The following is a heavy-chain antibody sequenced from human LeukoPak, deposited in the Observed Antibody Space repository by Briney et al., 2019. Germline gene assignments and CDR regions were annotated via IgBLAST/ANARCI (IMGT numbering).Heavy chain of an antibody. CDR1: GFTFSSYE. CDR2: ISSSRSTI. Sequence: GGSLRLSCAASGFTFSSYEMNWVRQAPGKGLEWVSYISSSRSTIYYADSVKDRFTISRDNAKNSLYLQMNSLRAEDTAVYYCARPGDGMDVWGKGTTVTVSS. V-gene: IGHV3-48*03. J-gene: IGHJ6*04. CDR3: ARPGDGMDV.